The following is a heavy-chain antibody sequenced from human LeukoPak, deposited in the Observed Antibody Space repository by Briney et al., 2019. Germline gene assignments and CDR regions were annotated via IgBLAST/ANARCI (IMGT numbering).Heavy chain of an antibody. J-gene: IGHJ4*02. D-gene: IGHD1-1*01. CDR1: GFTFDDYA. Sequence: GGSLRLSCAASGFTFDDYAMPWVRQAPGKGLEWVSGISWNSGSIGYADSVKGRFTISRDNAKNSLYLQMNSLRAEDTALYYCAKDPTADDIGYFDYWGQGTLVTVSS. CDR2: ISWNSGSI. V-gene: IGHV3-9*01. CDR3: AKDPTADDIGYFDY.